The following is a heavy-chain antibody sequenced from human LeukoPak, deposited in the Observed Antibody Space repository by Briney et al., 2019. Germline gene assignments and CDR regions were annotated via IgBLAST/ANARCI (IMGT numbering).Heavy chain of an antibody. Sequence: ASVKVSCKASGYTFTSYDINWVRQATGQGLEWMGWMNPNSGNTGYAQKFQGRVTMTRNTSISTAYMELSSLRSEDTAVYYCARGSDGVVPAAIGYWGRGTLVTVSS. D-gene: IGHD2-2*01. J-gene: IGHJ4*02. V-gene: IGHV1-8*01. CDR1: GYTFTSYD. CDR2: MNPNSGNT. CDR3: ARGSDGVVPAAIGY.